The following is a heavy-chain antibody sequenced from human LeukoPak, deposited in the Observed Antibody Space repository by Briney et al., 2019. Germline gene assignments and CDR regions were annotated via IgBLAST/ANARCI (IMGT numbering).Heavy chain of an antibody. CDR3: ARDPGRTDMVEFPSWYYDL. D-gene: IGHD5-18*01. CDR1: GFTFRSYR. J-gene: IGHJ2*01. CDR2: ISSRSSHI. V-gene: IGHV3-21*01. Sequence: GGSLRLSCAASGFTFRSYRMNWVRQAPGKGLGWVSSISSRSSHIYYTDSVKGRFTISRDNAKNSLYLQMNSLRAEDTAVYYCARDPGRTDMVEFPSWYYDLWGRGTLVTVSS.